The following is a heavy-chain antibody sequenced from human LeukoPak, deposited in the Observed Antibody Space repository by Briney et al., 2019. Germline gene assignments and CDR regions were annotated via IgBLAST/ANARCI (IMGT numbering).Heavy chain of an antibody. CDR3: AKDRESYGQVYYSDY. CDR2: IYSGGST. CDR1: GFTVSSNY. V-gene: IGHV3-66*01. Sequence: PGGSLRLSCAASGFTVSSNYMSWVRQAPGKGLEWVSVIYSGGSTYYADSVKGRFTISRDNSKNTLYLQMNSLRAEDTAVYYCAKDRESYGQVYYSDYWGQGTLVTVSS. D-gene: IGHD5-18*01. J-gene: IGHJ4*02.